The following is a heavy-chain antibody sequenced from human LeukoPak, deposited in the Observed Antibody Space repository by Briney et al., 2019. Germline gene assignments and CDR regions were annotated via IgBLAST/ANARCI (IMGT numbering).Heavy chain of an antibody. D-gene: IGHD4-17*01. V-gene: IGHV3-21*01. CDR1: GFIFSDYW. CDR2: ISSSSSYI. CDR3: ARDTAAFDI. Sequence: GGSLRLSCAASGFIFSDYWLSWVRQAPGKGLEWVSSISSSSSYIYYADSVKGRFTISRDNAENSLYLQMNSLRAEDTAVYNCARDTAAFDIWGQGTMVTVSS. J-gene: IGHJ3*02.